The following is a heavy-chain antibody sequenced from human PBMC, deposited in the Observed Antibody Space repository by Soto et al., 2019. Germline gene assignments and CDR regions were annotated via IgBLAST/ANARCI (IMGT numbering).Heavy chain of an antibody. J-gene: IGHJ4*02. CDR2: ISHDGSDK. CDR3: VKGAWLDY. CDR1: GFNFNNFD. V-gene: IGHV3-30*18. Sequence: GGSLRLSCAASGFNFNNFDMDWVRQTPGAGLEWVAVISHDGSDKKYVDSVKGRFTISKDNSNNMLYLEMNSLRADDTAVYFCVKGAWLDYWGQGNMVTVSS.